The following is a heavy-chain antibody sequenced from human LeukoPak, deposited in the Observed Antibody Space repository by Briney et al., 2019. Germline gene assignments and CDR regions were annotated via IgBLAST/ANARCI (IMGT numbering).Heavy chain of an antibody. J-gene: IGHJ4*02. CDR1: GFTFGDYA. CDR2: ISSKAYGGTT. Sequence: PGGSLRRSCTASGFTFGDYAMSWVRQAPGKGLEWVGFISSKAYGGTTEYAASVKGRFTISRDDSKSIAYLQMNSLKTEDTAVYYCTRAPLRITIFGVVIFSGDYWGQGTLVTVSS. V-gene: IGHV3-49*04. D-gene: IGHD3-3*01. CDR3: TRAPLRITIFGVVIFSGDY.